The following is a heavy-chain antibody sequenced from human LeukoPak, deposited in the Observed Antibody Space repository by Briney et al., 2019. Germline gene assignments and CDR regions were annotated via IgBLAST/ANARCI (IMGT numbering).Heavy chain of an antibody. J-gene: IGHJ4*02. D-gene: IGHD5-12*01. CDR3: ARASGYSGYDCGY. Sequence: GGSLRLSCAASGFTLSSYSMNWVRQAPGKGLEWVSSISSSSSYIYYADSVKGRFTISRDNAKNSLYLQMNSLRAEDTAVYYCARASGYSGYDCGYWGRGTLVTVSS. CDR2: ISSSSSYI. V-gene: IGHV3-21*01. CDR1: GFTLSSYS.